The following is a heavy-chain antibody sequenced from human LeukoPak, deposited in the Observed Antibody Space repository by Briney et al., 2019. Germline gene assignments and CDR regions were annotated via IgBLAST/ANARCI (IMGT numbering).Heavy chain of an antibody. Sequence: GGSLRLSCAASGFTFSSYAMSWVRQAPGKGLEWVSAISGSGGSTYYADSVKGRFTISRDNSKNTLYLQMNSLRAEDTAFYYCAKRLVGPTTHCFDYWGQGTLVTVSS. CDR1: GFTFSSYA. CDR2: ISGSGGST. D-gene: IGHD1-26*01. V-gene: IGHV3-23*01. J-gene: IGHJ4*02. CDR3: AKRLVGPTTHCFDY.